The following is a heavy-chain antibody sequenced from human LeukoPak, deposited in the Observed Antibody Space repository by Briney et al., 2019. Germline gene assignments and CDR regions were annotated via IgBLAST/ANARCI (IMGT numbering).Heavy chain of an antibody. Sequence: GGSLRLSCAASGFTFSSYSMNWVRQAPGKGLERVSSISSSSSYIYYADSVKGRFTISRDNAKNSLYLQMNSLRAEDTAVYYCARGVYGSGSYYTYNWFDPWGQGTLVTVSS. CDR1: GFTFSSYS. J-gene: IGHJ5*02. V-gene: IGHV3-21*01. CDR3: ARGVYGSGSYYTYNWFDP. CDR2: ISSSSSYI. D-gene: IGHD3-10*01.